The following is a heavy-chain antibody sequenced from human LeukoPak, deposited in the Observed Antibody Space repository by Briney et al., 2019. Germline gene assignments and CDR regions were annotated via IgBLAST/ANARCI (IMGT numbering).Heavy chain of an antibody. D-gene: IGHD3-22*01. V-gene: IGHV3-21*01. CDR2: LSSSSSHI. CDR1: GFTFSSYW. CDR3: ARDNYYETSGLDY. Sequence: GGSLRLSCAASGFTFSSYWMHWVRQAPGKGLEWVSSLSSSSSHIYYADSVKGRFTISRDNAKNSLYLQMNSLRAEDTAVYYCARDNYYETSGLDYWGQGTLVTVSS. J-gene: IGHJ4*02.